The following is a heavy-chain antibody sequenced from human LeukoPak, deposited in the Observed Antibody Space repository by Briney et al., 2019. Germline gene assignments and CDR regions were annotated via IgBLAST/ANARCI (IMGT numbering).Heavy chain of an antibody. CDR3: ARGPYGTGSHFDF. V-gene: IGHV1-8*02. CDR1: GSTLSSYD. Sequence: GASVKVSCKASGSTLSSYDINWVRQATGQGLEWMGWMNPNSGDTGYTQRFQGRVTMTRDTSISTAYMELSSLRSEDTAVYYCARGPYGTGSHFDFWGQGTPVTVSS. D-gene: IGHD3-10*01. CDR2: MNPNSGDT. J-gene: IGHJ4*02.